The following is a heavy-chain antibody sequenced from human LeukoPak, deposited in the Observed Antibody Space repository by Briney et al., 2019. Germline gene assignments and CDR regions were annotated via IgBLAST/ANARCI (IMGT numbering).Heavy chain of an antibody. Sequence: GGSLRLSCAASGFTFSSYGMHWVRQAPGKGLEWVAVIWYDGSNKYYADSVKGRFTISRDNSKNTPYLQMNSLRAEDTAVYYCARERIVVVPAAILGWFDPWGQGTLVTVSS. D-gene: IGHD2-2*02. CDR2: IWYDGSNK. J-gene: IGHJ5*02. CDR3: ARERIVVVPAAILGWFDP. V-gene: IGHV3-33*01. CDR1: GFTFSSYG.